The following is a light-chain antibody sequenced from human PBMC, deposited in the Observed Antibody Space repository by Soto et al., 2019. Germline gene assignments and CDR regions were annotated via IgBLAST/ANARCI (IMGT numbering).Light chain of an antibody. CDR3: QHYSSSPPAIT. J-gene: IGKJ5*01. CDR1: QSVTSGY. Sequence: EIVLTQSPGTLSLSPGERATLSCRASQSVTSGYLAWYQQQPNQAPRLLIYGASYRATDIPDRFSGGGSGTDFTLTISRLEPEDFAVYYCQHYSSSPPAITFGQGTRLEIK. V-gene: IGKV3-20*01. CDR2: GAS.